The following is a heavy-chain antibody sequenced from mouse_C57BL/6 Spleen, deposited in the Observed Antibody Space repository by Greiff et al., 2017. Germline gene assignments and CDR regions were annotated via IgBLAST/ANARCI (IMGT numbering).Heavy chain of an antibody. CDR2: IYPGNSDT. CDR3: TRGGTGVYYFDY. V-gene: IGHV1-5*01. J-gene: IGHJ2*01. D-gene: IGHD4-1*01. CDR1: GYTFTSYW. Sequence: EVQLQQSGTVLARPGASVKMSCKTSGYTFTSYWMHWVKQRPGQGLEWIGAIYPGNSDTSYNQKFKGKAKLTAVTSSSTAYMELISLTTEDSAVYYCTRGGTGVYYFDYWGQGTTLTVSS.